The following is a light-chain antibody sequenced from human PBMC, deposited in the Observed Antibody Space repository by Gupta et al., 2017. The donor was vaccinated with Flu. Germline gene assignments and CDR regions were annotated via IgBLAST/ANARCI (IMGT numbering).Light chain of an antibody. V-gene: IGLV2-14*01. CDR2: EVI. Sequence: QSALTQPASVSGSPGPSITISCTGTSSDVGGYNYVSWYQHHPGKAPKLMIYEVISRPAGVSNRFSGSKSGNTASLTISGRQAEDEADYYCSSYTSSNSLEFGGGTKLTVL. CDR3: SSYTSSNSLE. CDR1: SSDVGGYNY. J-gene: IGLJ3*02.